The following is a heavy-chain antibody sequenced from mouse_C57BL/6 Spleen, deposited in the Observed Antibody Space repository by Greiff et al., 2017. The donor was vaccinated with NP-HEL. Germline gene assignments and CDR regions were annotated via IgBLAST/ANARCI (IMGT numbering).Heavy chain of an antibody. CDR2: ISYDGSN. CDR3: ARRDGYYGGFAY. V-gene: IGHV3-6*01. D-gene: IGHD2-3*01. Sequence: EVQLQESGPGLVKPSQSLSLTCSVTGYSFTSGYYWNWIRQFPGNKLEWMGYISYDGSNNYNPSLKNRISITRDTSKNQFFLKLNSVTTEDTATYYCARRDGYYGGFAYWGQGTLVTVSA. CDR1: GYSFTSGYY. J-gene: IGHJ3*01.